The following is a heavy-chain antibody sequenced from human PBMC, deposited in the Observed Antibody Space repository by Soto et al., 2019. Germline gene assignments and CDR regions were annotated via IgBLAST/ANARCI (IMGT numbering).Heavy chain of an antibody. J-gene: IGHJ6*03. CDR1: GFTLSGYA. CDR2: ISSNGVGT. V-gene: IGHV3-64*01. D-gene: IGHD6-6*01. Sequence: EVQLAESGGGLAQPGGSLRLSCAASGFTLSGYAMDWVRQAPGKGLEYVSGISSNGVGTYYANSVQGRFTISRDNSKNTVYLQMGSLRPEDMAVYYCARRARPDFYYMDVWGKRTTVTVSS. CDR3: ARRARPDFYYMDV.